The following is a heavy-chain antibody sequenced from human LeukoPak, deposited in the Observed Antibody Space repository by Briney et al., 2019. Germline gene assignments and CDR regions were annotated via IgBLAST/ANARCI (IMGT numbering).Heavy chain of an antibody. CDR3: ARGKYYYDS. CDR1: GGSISSGSYY. D-gene: IGHD3-22*01. CDR2: IYTSGST. Sequence: SETLSLTCTVSGGSISSGSYYWSWIRQPAGKGLEWIGRIYTSGSTNYNPSLKGRVTISVDTSKNQFSLKLSSVTAADTAVYYCARGKYYYDSWGQGTLVTVSS. V-gene: IGHV4-61*02. J-gene: IGHJ4*02.